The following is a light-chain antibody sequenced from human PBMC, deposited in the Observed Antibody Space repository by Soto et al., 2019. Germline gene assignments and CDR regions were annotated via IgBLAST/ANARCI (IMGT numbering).Light chain of an antibody. CDR3: SSYAGSNHRGV. CDR2: EVN. V-gene: IGLV2-8*01. Sequence: QSVLTQPPSAYGSPGQSVSISCTGTSSDVGGYNYVSWYQQHPGKAPKLIIYEVNKRPSGVPDRFSGSKSGNTASLTVSGLRAEDEADYYCSSYAGSNHRGVFGTGTKVTVL. J-gene: IGLJ1*01. CDR1: SSDVGGYNY.